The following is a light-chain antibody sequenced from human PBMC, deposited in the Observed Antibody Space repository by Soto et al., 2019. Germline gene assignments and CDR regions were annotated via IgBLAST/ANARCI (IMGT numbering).Light chain of an antibody. J-gene: IGLJ2*01. CDR1: SSDVGGFNY. Sequence: QSALTQPASVSGSPGQSITISCTGTSSDVGGFNYVSWYQQHPGKVPKLMIYEVNKRPSGVSDRFSGSKSGNTASLTISGLQAEDEADYYCSSYTITSTLVIFGGGTKLTVL. V-gene: IGLV2-14*01. CDR3: SSYTITSTLVI. CDR2: EVN.